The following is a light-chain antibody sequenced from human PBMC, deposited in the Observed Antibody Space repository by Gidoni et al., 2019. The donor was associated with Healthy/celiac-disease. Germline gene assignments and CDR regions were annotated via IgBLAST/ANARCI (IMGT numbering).Light chain of an antibody. CDR1: QSVSSSY. CDR2: GAS. J-gene: IGKJ4*01. V-gene: IGKV3-20*01. CDR3: QQYGSSTGFT. Sequence: EIVLTQSPGTLSLSPGERATLSCRASQSVSSSYLAWYQQKPGQAPRLLIYGASSRATGIPDRFSGSGSGTDFTLTISRLEPEDFAVYYGQQYGSSTGFTFGGGTKVEIK.